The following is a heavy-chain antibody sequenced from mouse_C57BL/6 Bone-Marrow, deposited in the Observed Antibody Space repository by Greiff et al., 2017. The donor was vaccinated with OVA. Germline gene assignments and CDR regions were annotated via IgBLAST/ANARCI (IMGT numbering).Heavy chain of an antibody. CDR3: ARFPLSLHWYFDV. D-gene: IGHD6-1*01. CDR2: INPDSSTI. V-gene: IGHV4-1*01. Sequence: ASGIDFSRYWMRWVRRAPGKGLEWIGEINPDSSTINYAPSLKDKFIISRDNAKNTLYLQMSKVRSEDTALYYCARFPLSLHWYFDVWGTGTTVTVSS. CDR1: GIDFSRYW. J-gene: IGHJ1*03.